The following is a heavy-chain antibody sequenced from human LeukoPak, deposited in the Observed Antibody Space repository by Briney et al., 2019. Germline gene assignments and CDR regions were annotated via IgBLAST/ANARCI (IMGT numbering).Heavy chain of an antibody. J-gene: IGHJ3*02. Sequence: PGRSLRLSCTASGFTFGDYAMTWFRQAPGKGLEWVGFIRSKADGGTTENAASVKGRFIISRDDSKSIAYLQMNSLKTEDTAMYYCTRDRTGDRTDAFDIWGQGTMVTVSS. CDR1: GFTFGDYA. CDR2: IRSKADGGTT. V-gene: IGHV3-49*03. CDR3: TRDRTGDRTDAFDI. D-gene: IGHD7-27*01.